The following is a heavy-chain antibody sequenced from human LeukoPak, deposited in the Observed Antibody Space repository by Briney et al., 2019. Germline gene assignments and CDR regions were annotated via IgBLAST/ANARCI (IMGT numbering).Heavy chain of an antibody. J-gene: IGHJ4*02. D-gene: IGHD4-23*01. V-gene: IGHV3-23*01. CDR1: GFSFSSYS. CDR3: AKDPLNYGGHYFDN. CDR2: ISGRSDGP. Sequence: GGSLRLSCAASGFSFSSYSMHCVRQAPGKGLEWVSSISGRSDGPYYADSVKGRFTTSRDTSKSTMYLQINNVRAEDAAVYYCAKDPLNYGGHYFDNWGQGTRVSVSS.